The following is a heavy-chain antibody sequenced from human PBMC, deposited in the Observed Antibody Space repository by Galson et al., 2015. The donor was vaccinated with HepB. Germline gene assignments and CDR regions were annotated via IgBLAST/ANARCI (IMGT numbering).Heavy chain of an antibody. D-gene: IGHD2-2*02. CDR2: INSDGSST. J-gene: IGHJ6*02. CDR1: GFTFSSYW. CDR3: ARGWACSSTSCYRTRLCAL. V-gene: IGHV3-74*01. Sequence: SLRLSCAASGFTFSSYWMPWVRQAPGKGLVWVSRINSDGSSTSYADSVKGRFTISRDNAKNTLYLQMNSLRAEDTAVYYCARGWACSSTSCYRTRLCALWGQGTTVTVSS.